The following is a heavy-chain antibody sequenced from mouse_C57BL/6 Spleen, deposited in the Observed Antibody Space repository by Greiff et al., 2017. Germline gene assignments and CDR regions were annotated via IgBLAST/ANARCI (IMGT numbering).Heavy chain of an antibody. CDR2: IDPETGGT. Sequence: QVQLKQSGAELVRPGASVTLSCKASGYTFTDYEMHWVKQTPVHGLEWIGAIDPETGGTAYNQKFKGKAILTADKSSSTAYMELRSLTSEDSAVYYCTGYDYDAYYFDYWGQVTTLTVSS. D-gene: IGHD2-4*01. V-gene: IGHV1-15*01. J-gene: IGHJ2*01. CDR3: TGYDYDAYYFDY. CDR1: GYTFTDYE.